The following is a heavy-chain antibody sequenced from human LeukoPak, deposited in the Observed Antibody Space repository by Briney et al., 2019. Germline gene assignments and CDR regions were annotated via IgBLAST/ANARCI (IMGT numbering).Heavy chain of an antibody. CDR1: GGSISSSSDY. CDR2: IYYHENT. D-gene: IGHD4-23*01. J-gene: IGHJ4*02. V-gene: IGHV4-39*07. CDR3: ARVSRGNSVGGDY. Sequence: SETLSLTCTVSGGSISSSSDYWGWIRQAPGKGLEWIGSIYYHENTYYNSSLKSRVTISVDTSKNQFSLKLSSVTAADTAMYYCARVSRGNSVGGDYWGQGTLVTVSS.